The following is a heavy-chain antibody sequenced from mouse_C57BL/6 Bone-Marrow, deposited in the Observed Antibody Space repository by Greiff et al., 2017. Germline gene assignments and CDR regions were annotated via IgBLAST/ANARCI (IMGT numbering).Heavy chain of an antibody. V-gene: IGHV1-69*01. J-gene: IGHJ4*01. Sequence: VQLQQPGAELVMPGASVKLSCKASGYTFTSYWMHWVKQRPGQGLEWIGEIDPSASYTNYNQTFKCKSTLTVDKASSTAYMQLSSLTSEDSAVYYCSRTGNYLYSMDYWGQGTSVTVSA. CDR1: GYTFTSYW. CDR2: IDPSASYT. D-gene: IGHD2-1*01. CDR3: SRTGNYLYSMDY.